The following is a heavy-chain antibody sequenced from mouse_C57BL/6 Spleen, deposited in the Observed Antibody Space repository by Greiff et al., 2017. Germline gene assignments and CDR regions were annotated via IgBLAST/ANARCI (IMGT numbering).Heavy chain of an antibody. CDR2: IYPKDGST. CDR1: GYTFTDYT. D-gene: IGHD1-1*01. J-gene: IGHJ4*01. Sequence: QVQLQQSDAELVKPGASVKISCKVSGYTFTDYTIHWMKQRPEQGLEWIGSIYPKDGSTKYNEKFKGKATLTADKSSSTAYMQLNSLKSADSAVYFCARSRLRSYAMDYWGQGTSVTVSS. V-gene: IGHV1-78*01. CDR3: ARSRLRSYAMDY.